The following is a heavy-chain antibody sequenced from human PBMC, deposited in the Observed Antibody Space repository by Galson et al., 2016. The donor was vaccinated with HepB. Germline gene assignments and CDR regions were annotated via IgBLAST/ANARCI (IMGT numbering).Heavy chain of an antibody. V-gene: IGHV3-15*01. CDR2: IRSQTDGGTT. Sequence: SLRLSCAASGFFFSGRAMSWVRQAPGKGLEWVGRIRSQTDGGTTDYAAPVKGRFTISRDDSKNTLYLQMNSLKTEDSAVYYCTKQAALDYWGQGTLVTVSS. J-gene: IGHJ4*02. CDR3: TKQAALDY. CDR1: GFFFSGRA. D-gene: IGHD6-6*01.